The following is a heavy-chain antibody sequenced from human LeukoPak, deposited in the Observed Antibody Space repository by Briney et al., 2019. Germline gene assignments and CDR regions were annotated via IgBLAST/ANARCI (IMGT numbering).Heavy chain of an antibody. J-gene: IGHJ6*02. CDR1: GDSVSSNSAA. V-gene: IGHV6-1*01. CDR2: TYYRSKWYN. Sequence: SQTLSLTCALPGDSVSSNSAAWNWIRQSPSRGLEWLVRTYYRSKWYNDYAVSVKSRITINPDTSKNQFSLQLNSVTPEDTAVYYCARESSGGISFYYYYGMDAWGQGTTVTVSS. CDR3: ARESSGGISFYYYYGMDA. D-gene: IGHD2-15*01.